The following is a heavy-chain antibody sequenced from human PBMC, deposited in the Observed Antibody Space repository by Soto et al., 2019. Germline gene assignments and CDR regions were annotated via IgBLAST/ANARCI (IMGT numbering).Heavy chain of an antibody. CDR2: ISSSSSTI. V-gene: IGHV3-48*01. D-gene: IGHD5-18*01. CDR1: GFSFSSYS. CDR3: ARDYSSYGPFDY. Sequence: PGGSLRLACAASGFSFSSYSMNWVRPAPGKGLEWVSYISSSSSTIYYADSVKGRFTISRDNAKNSLYLQMNSLRAEDTAVYYCARDYSSYGPFDYWGQGTLVTV. J-gene: IGHJ4*02.